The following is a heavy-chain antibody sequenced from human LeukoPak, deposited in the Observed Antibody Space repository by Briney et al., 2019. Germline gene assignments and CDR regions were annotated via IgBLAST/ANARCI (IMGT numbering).Heavy chain of an antibody. CDR2: IFYSGST. Sequence: SETLSLTCTVSGGSINYNYWSWIRQPPGKGLEWIGSIFYSGSTYYNPSLERRVTISVDTSKNQFSLKQSSVTAADTAVFYCARHLITAAAGTLGNYFDYWGQGTLVTVSS. CDR1: GGSINYNY. D-gene: IGHD1-1*01. V-gene: IGHV4-59*04. J-gene: IGHJ4*02. CDR3: ARHLITAAAGTLGNYFDY.